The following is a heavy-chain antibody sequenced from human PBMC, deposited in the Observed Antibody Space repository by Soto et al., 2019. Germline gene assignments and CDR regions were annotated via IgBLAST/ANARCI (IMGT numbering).Heavy chain of an antibody. CDR1: GFTFSSYA. CDR3: AKSPVLLWFGELLEAFDI. D-gene: IGHD3-10*01. V-gene: IGHV3-23*01. J-gene: IGHJ3*02. Sequence: GGSLRLSCAASGFTFSSYAMSWVRQAPGKGLEWVSAISGSGGSTYYADSVKGRFTISRDNSKNTLYLQMNSLRAEDTAVYYCAKSPVLLWFGELLEAFDIWGQGTMVTVSS. CDR2: ISGSGGST.